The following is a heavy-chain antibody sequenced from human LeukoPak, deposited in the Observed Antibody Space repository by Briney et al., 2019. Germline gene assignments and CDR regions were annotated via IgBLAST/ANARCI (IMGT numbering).Heavy chain of an antibody. CDR2: IYFSGTT. V-gene: IGHV4-39*07. J-gene: IGHJ5*02. D-gene: IGHD2-15*01. Sequence: TRSLTCTVSGGYISSSSYYGGWIRQPPGKGVEGIGRIYFSGTTYYNPSLQSRVTISVDTAKNHFSLKLSSVTAADTATYYCARDAHCTGIACYSPYNWFDPWGQGTLVTVSS. CDR3: ARDAHCTGIACYSPYNWFDP. CDR1: GGYISSSSYY.